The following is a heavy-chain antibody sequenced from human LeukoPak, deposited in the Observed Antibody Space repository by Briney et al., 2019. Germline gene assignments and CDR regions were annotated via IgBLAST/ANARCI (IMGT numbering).Heavy chain of an antibody. CDR3: AKDQGGYDSYWYFDL. CDR2: ISYDGSNK. Sequence: GGSLRLSCAASGFTFSSYGMHWVRQAPGKGLEWVAVISYDGSNKYYADSVKGRFTISRDNSKNTLYLQMNSPRAEDTAVYYCAKDQGGYDSYWYFDLWGRGTLVTVSS. CDR1: GFTFSSYG. J-gene: IGHJ2*01. V-gene: IGHV3-30*18. D-gene: IGHD5-12*01.